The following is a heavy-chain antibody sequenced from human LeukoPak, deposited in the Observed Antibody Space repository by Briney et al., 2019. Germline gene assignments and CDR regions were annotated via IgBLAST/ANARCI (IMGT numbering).Heavy chain of an antibody. CDR2: IYTSGST. V-gene: IGHV4-4*07. J-gene: IGHJ5*02. CDR1: GGSISSYY. CDR3: ARDFVVPAAITYNWFDP. D-gene: IGHD2-2*01. Sequence: ASETLSLTCTVSGGSISSYYWSWIRQPAGKGLEWIGRIYTSGSTNYNPSLKSRVTMSVDTSKNQFSLKLSSVTAADTAVYYCARDFVVPAAITYNWFDPWGQGTLVTVSS.